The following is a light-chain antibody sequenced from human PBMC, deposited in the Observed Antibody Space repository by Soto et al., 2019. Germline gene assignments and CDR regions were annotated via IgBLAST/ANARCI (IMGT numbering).Light chain of an antibody. Sequence: EIALTQSPGTLSLSPGESATLSCRASQSVSSSYLAWYQQKPGQAPRLLIYGASSRATGIPDRFSGSGSGTDFTLTISRLEPEDFAVYYCHQYGSSPYTFGQGTKREIK. CDR3: HQYGSSPYT. CDR1: QSVSSSY. V-gene: IGKV3-20*01. CDR2: GAS. J-gene: IGKJ2*01.